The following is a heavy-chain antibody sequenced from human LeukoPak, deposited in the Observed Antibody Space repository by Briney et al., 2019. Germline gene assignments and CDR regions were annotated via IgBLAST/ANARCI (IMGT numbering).Heavy chain of an antibody. V-gene: IGHV4-34*01. CDR1: GGSFSGYY. CDR2: INHSGST. CDR3: AREMDDYDWLGD. Sequence: SETLSLTCAVYGGSFSGYYWSWIRQPPGKGLEWIGEINHSGSTNYNPSLKSRVTISVDTSKNQFSLKRSSVTAADTAVYYGAREMDDYDWLGDGGQGTLVTVSS. J-gene: IGHJ4*02. D-gene: IGHD3-22*01.